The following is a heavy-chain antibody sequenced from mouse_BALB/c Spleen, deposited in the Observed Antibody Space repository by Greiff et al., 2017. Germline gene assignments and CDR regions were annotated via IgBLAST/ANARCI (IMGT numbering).Heavy chain of an antibody. Sequence: QVQLKESGPGILQPSQTLSLTCSFSGFSLSTSGMGVSWIRQPSGKGLEWLAHIYWDDDKRYNPSLKSRLTISKDTSRNQVFLKITSVDTADTATYYCARGSYWYFDVWGAGTTVTVSS. J-gene: IGHJ1*01. V-gene: IGHV8-12*01. D-gene: IGHD1-1*01. CDR1: GFSLSTSGMG. CDR2: IYWDDDK. CDR3: ARGSYWYFDV.